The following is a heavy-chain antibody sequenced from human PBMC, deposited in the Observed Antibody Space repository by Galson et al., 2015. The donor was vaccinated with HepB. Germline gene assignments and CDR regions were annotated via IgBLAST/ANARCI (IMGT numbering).Heavy chain of an antibody. D-gene: IGHD5-24*01. Sequence: QSGAEVKKPGESLKVSCKGSGYSFTSYWIGWVRQMPGKGLEWMGIIYPGDSDTRYSPSFQGQVTISADKSISTAYLQWSSLKASDTAMYYCARIRDGYNKMDFWYFDLWGRGTLVTVSS. CDR1: GYSFTSYW. CDR2: IYPGDSDT. J-gene: IGHJ2*01. CDR3: ARIRDGYNKMDFWYFDL. V-gene: IGHV5-51*01.